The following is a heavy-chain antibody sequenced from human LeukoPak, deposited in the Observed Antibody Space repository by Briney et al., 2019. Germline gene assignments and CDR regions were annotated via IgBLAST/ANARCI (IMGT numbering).Heavy chain of an antibody. CDR1: GFTFGTYA. CDR3: AKKIHYGDYDYYYGMDV. D-gene: IGHD4-17*01. Sequence: GGSLRLSCAASGFTFGTYAMNWVRQAPGKGLEWVSSISRSGRDIYYADSVKGRFTISRDISKNTLYLQMNSLRAEDTALYYCAKKIHYGDYDYYYGMDVWGQGTTVTVSS. V-gene: IGHV3-23*01. J-gene: IGHJ6*02. CDR2: ISRSGRDI.